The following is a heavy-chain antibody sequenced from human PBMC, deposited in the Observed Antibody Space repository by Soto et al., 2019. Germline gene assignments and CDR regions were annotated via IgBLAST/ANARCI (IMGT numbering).Heavy chain of an antibody. CDR2: INAGNGNT. D-gene: IGHD3-10*01. CDR3: ARGGPPIDY. V-gene: IGHV1-3*01. J-gene: IGHJ4*02. Sequence: ASVKVSCTASGYTFTSYGISWVRQAPGQRLEWMGWINAGNGNTKYSQKFQGRVTITRDTSASTAYMELSSLRSEDTAVYYCARGGPPIDYWGQGTLVTVSS. CDR1: GYTFTSYG.